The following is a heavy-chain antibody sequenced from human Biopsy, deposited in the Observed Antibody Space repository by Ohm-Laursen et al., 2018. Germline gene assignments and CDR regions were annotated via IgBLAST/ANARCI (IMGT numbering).Heavy chain of an antibody. CDR3: ARGRRTSGWPYFDN. CDR1: GDSLTSGPEN. V-gene: IGHV4-61*01. Sequence: DTLSLTCTVSGDSLTSGPENWSWIRQSPGQGLEYIGFIYSGGNTNYNPSLKNRVTMSVDTSKNQFYLKLYSVTAADTAVYYCARGRRTSGWPYFDNWGQGALVIVSP. D-gene: IGHD6-19*01. CDR2: IYSGGNT. J-gene: IGHJ4*02.